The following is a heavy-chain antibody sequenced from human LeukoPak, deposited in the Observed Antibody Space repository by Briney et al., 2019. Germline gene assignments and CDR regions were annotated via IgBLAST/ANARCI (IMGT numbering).Heavy chain of an antibody. CDR1: GYSISSGYY. CDR2: IYHSGST. V-gene: IGHV4-38-2*02. D-gene: IGHD1-14*01. CDR3: ARVLPVTLHRYYFDY. J-gene: IGHJ4*02. Sequence: SETLSLTCTVSGYSISSGYYWGWIRQPPGKGLEWIGSIYHSGSTHYNPSLKSRVTISVDTSKNQFSLKLSSVTAADTAVYYCARVLPVTLHRYYFDYWGQGTLVSVTS.